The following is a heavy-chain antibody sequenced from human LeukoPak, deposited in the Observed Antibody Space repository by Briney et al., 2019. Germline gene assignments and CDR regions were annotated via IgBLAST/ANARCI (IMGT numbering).Heavy chain of an antibody. Sequence: SETLSLTCTVSGGSISSSSYYWGWIRQPPGKGLEWIGSIYYSGSTYYNPSLKSRVTISVDTSKNQFSLKLSSVTAADTAVYYCARVPRADRYYYDSIGYYPHYFDYWGQGTLVTVSS. V-gene: IGHV4-39*07. CDR1: GGSISSSSYY. D-gene: IGHD3-22*01. CDR3: ARVPRADRYYYDSIGYYPHYFDY. CDR2: IYYSGST. J-gene: IGHJ4*02.